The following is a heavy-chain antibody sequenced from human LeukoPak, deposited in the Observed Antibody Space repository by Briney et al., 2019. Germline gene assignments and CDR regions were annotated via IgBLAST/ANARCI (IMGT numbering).Heavy chain of an antibody. CDR1: GGTFSSYA. D-gene: IGHD4-23*01. J-gene: IGHJ4*02. V-gene: IGHV1-69*05. CDR2: IIPIFGTA. CDR3: ARGRWLQQENDY. Sequence: GASVKVSCKASGGTFSSYAISWVRQAPGQGLEWMGGIIPIFGTANYAQKFQGRVTITTDESTSTAYMELSSLRSDDTAVYYCARGRWLQQENDYWGQGTLVTVSS.